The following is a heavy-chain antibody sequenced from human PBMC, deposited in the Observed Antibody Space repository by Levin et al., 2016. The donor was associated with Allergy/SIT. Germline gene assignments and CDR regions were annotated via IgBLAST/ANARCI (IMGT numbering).Heavy chain of an antibody. V-gene: IGHV4-59*01. D-gene: IGHD6-6*01. CDR2: IYYSGST. J-gene: IGHJ6*02. Sequence: WIRQPPGKGLEWIGYIYYSGSTNYNPSLKSRVTISVDTSKNQFSLKLSSVTAADTAVYYCARDAPSIAARRGYYYYYGMDVWGQGTTVTVSS. CDR3: ARDAPSIAARRGYYYYYGMDV.